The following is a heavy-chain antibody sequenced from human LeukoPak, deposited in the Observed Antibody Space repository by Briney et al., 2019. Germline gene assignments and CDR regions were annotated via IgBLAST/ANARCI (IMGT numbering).Heavy chain of an antibody. D-gene: IGHD6-19*01. V-gene: IGHV4-59*01. CDR2: IYYSGST. CDR1: GGSISSYY. CDR3: ARDLGSPEYFQH. Sequence: PSETLSLTCTVSGGSISSYYWSWIRQPPGKGLEWIGYIYYSGSTNYNPSLKSRVTISVDTTKNQFSLKLSSVTAADTAMYYCARDLGSPEYFQHWGQGTLVTVSS. J-gene: IGHJ1*01.